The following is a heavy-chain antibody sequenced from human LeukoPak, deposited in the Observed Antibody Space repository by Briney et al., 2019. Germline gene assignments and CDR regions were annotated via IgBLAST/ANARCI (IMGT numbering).Heavy chain of an antibody. J-gene: IGHJ6*02. CDR2: TYYRSKWYN. Sequence: SQTLSLTCAISGDSVSSNSAAWNWIRQSPSRGLEWLGRTYYRSKWYNDYAVSVESRITINPDTSKNQFSLQLNSVTPEDTAVYYCARVSFGPKAAYYYYGMDVWGQGTTVTVSS. D-gene: IGHD3/OR15-3a*01. V-gene: IGHV6-1*01. CDR1: GDSVSSNSAA. CDR3: ARVSFGPKAAYYYYGMDV.